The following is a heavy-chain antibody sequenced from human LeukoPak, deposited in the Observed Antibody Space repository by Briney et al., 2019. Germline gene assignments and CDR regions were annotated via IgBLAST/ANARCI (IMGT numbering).Heavy chain of an antibody. CDR1: GFTFSSSA. V-gene: IGHV3-23*01. CDR2: ISNNGGYT. CDR3: AKQLGYCSDGSCYFPY. J-gene: IGHJ4*02. Sequence: GGSLRLSCAASGFTFSSSAMSWVRQAPGKGLEWVSAISNNGGYTYCADSVQGRFTISRDNSKSTLCLQMSSLRAEDTAVYYCAKQLGYCSDGSCYFPYWGQGTLVTVSS. D-gene: IGHD2-15*01.